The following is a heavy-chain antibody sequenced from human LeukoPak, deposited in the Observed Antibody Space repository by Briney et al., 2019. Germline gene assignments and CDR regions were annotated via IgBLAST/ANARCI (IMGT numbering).Heavy chain of an antibody. CDR1: GFTFSNSA. CDR2: LSGSGITT. D-gene: IGHD6-19*01. CDR3: AKGIYSSGWSYFDY. V-gene: IGHV3-23*01. J-gene: IGHJ4*01. Sequence: GGSLRLSCEASGFTFSNSAMSWVGQAPGKGLEWVSTLSGSGITTYYADSVKGRFTISRDNSKNTLYLQMNSLRAEDTAVYYCAKGIYSSGWSYFDYWGHGTLVTVSS.